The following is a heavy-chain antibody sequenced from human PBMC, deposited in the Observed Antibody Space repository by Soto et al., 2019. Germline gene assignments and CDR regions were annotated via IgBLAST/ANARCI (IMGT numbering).Heavy chain of an antibody. CDR2: IKSKTDGGTT. D-gene: IGHD3-9*01. Sequence: EVQLVESGGGLVKPGGSLRLSCAASGFTFSNAWMNWVRQAPGKGLEWVGRIKSKTDGGTTDYAAPVKGRFTISRDDSKNTLYLQMNSLKTEDTAVYYCTTDCDDILTVYYRGPKKANDFWGQGTLVTGSS. J-gene: IGHJ4*02. CDR1: GFTFSNAW. V-gene: IGHV3-15*07. CDR3: TTDCDDILTVYYRGPKKANDF.